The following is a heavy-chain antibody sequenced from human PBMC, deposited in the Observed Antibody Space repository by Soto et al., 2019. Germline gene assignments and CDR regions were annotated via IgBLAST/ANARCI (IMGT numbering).Heavy chain of an antibody. D-gene: IGHD3-16*01. Sequence: ASVKVSCSAYGYTFSDFDINRLRQASGQGPEWMGWMNAKSGDTFFPQRFRGKFNMTWDTSLSTAYMEVGSLTSHDTAIYYCARGNPFNYAGFDVWGQGTTVTVSS. V-gene: IGHV1-8*01. J-gene: IGHJ6*02. CDR2: MNAKSGDT. CDR3: ARGNPFNYAGFDV. CDR1: GYTFSDFD.